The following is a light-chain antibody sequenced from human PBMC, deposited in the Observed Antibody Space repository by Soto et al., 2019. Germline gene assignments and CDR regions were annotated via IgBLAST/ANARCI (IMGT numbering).Light chain of an antibody. CDR3: QSYDSSLRV. V-gene: IGLV1-40*01. CDR1: SPNIGAGYD. Sequence: QPVLTQPSSVSAAPEQRVTISCTGSSPNIGAGYDVHWYQQLPGTAPKLLIYGNSTRPSGVPDRFSGSKSGTSASLAITGLQAEDEADYYCQSYDSSLRVFGTGTKVTVL. J-gene: IGLJ1*01. CDR2: GNS.